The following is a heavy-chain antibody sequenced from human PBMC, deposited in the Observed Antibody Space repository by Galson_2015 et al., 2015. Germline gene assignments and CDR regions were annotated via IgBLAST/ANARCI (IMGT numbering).Heavy chain of an antibody. CDR1: GFTFSGYY. CDR2: ISSSSSYT. V-gene: IGHV3-11*05. CDR3: ARVESSRSDDY. D-gene: IGHD6-13*01. Sequence: SLRLSCAASGFTFSGYYMSWIRQAPGKGLEWVSYISSSSSYTNYADSVKGRFTVSRDNARNSLYLQMNSLSAEDTAIYYCARVESSRSDDYWGQGTLVTVSS. J-gene: IGHJ4*02.